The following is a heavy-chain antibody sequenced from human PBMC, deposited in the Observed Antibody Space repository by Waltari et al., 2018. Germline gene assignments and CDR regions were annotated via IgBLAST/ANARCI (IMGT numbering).Heavy chain of an antibody. D-gene: IGHD2-15*01. J-gene: IGHJ4*02. CDR3: GRDRGRGLYLES. CDR2: VHGSGKT. CDR1: GDSMSSTYW. V-gene: IGHV4-4*02. Sequence: QLQQSGPGLVKPSGTLSLTCAVSGDSMSSTYWWSWVRQAPGKGLEWIGQVHGSGKTNYNPSFASRVSVTLHTSANQFSLRVTSATAADTAVYYCGRDRGRGLYLESWGQGTLVTVSP.